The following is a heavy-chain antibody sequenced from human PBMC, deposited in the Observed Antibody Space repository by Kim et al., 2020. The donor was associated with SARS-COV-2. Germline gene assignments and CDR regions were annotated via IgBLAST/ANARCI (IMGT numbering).Heavy chain of an antibody. J-gene: IGHJ3*02. CDR2: IYHSGST. CDR1: GGSISSSNW. D-gene: IGHD3-10*01. V-gene: IGHV4-4*02. CDR3: ARGLMVRGVIITWYAFDI. Sequence: SETLSLTCAVSGGSISSSNWWSWVRQPPGKGLEWIGEIYHSGSTNYNPSLKSRVTISVDKSKNQFSLKLSSVTAADTAVYYCARGLMVRGVIITWYAFDIWGQGTMVTVSS.